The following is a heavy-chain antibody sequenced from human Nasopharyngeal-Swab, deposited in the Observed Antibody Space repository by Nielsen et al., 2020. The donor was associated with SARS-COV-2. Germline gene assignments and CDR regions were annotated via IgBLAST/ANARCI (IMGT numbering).Heavy chain of an antibody. J-gene: IGHJ4*02. D-gene: IGHD1-14*01. Sequence: SQTLSLTCAISGDSVSSNSAAWSWIRQSPSRGLEWLGRTCYRSKWYFNYGTSVKGRITINPDTSNNQFSLQLSSVTPEDTAVYYCARIAQAAEPHWGQGTLVTVSS. CDR1: GDSVSSNSAA. CDR2: TCYRSKWYF. V-gene: IGHV6-1*01. CDR3: ARIAQAAEPH.